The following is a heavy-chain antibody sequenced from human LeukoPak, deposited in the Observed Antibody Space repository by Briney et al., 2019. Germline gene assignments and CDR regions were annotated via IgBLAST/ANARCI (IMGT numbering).Heavy chain of an antibody. CDR2: IYPVDSDT. Sequence: PGGSLRLSCKGSRYIFTSYWIGWVRQMPGKGLEWMGIIYPVDSDTRYSPSFQGQVTISADKSISTAYLQWNSLKASDTAMYYCATGTATTYYYYYYGMDVWGQGTTVTVSS. CDR3: ATGTATTYYYYYYGMDV. CDR1: RYIFTSYW. V-gene: IGHV5-51*01. J-gene: IGHJ6*02. D-gene: IGHD1-7*01.